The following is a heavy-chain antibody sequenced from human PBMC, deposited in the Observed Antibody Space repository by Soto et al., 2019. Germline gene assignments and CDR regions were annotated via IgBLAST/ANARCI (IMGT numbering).Heavy chain of an antibody. J-gene: IGHJ4*02. V-gene: IGHV3-30*18. CDR1: GFTFSNHG. Sequence: QVQLVDSGGGVVQPGRSLRLSCAASGFTFSNHGMHWVRQAPGKGLEWVAFISYHGSDKNYADSVKGRFTISRDNSKNTFYLQMNSLRVDDTAVYYCAKDGTSGGTYFDYWGQGTLVTVSS. CDR3: AKDGTSGGTYFDY. CDR2: ISYHGSDK.